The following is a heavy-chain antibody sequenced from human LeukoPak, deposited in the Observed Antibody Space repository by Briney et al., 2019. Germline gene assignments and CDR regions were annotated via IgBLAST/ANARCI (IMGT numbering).Heavy chain of an antibody. CDR1: GFTFSSCS. CDR3: ARDPRPYDFWSGSPYYFDY. Sequence: PGGSLRLSCAASGFTFSSCSMNWVRQAPGKGLEWVSYISSSSSTIYYADSVKGRFTISRDDAKNSLYLQMNSLRAEDTAVYYCARDPRPYDFWSGSPYYFDYWGQGTLVTVSS. J-gene: IGHJ4*02. CDR2: ISSSSSTI. V-gene: IGHV3-48*01. D-gene: IGHD3-3*01.